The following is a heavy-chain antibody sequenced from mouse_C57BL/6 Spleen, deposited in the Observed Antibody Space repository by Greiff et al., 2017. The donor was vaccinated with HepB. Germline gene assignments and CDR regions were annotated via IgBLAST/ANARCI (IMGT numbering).Heavy chain of an antibody. CDR2: FYPGSGSI. Sequence: QVHVKQSGAELVKPGASVKLSCKASGYTFTEYTIHWVKQRSGQGLEWIGWFYPGSGSIKYNEKFKDKATLTADKSSSTVYMELSSMTSEDYAVYFYARHEDEEGFDYWGQGTTLTVSS. CDR3: ARHEDEEGFDY. V-gene: IGHV1-62-2*01. CDR1: GYTFTEYT. J-gene: IGHJ2*01.